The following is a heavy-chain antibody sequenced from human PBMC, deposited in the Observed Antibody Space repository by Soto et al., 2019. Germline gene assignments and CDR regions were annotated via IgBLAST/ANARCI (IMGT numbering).Heavy chain of an antibody. CDR2: ISGTASRT. Sequence: EVQLLESGGGLVLPGGSLRLSCAGSGFTPTTTPLSWVRQPPGKGLEWVTTISGTASRTYYVDSVKGRFFISRDNSKNTVTLQMSNLTVDDTAVYYCATSFRYFDNWGQGTRVTVSS. J-gene: IGHJ4*02. V-gene: IGHV3-23*01. D-gene: IGHD3-9*01. CDR3: ATSFRYFDN. CDR1: GFTPTTTP.